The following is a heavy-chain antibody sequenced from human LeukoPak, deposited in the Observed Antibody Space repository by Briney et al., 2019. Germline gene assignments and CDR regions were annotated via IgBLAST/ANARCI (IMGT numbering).Heavy chain of an antibody. Sequence: GGSLRLSCAASGFXFSSCAMMWVRQAPGKGLECVSAIRGNSGDTYYADPVKGRFAISRDNSKNTLYLQMNSLSAEDTAVYYCAKWHDSRSHFDLWGRGTLVTVSS. CDR2: IRGNSGDT. CDR1: GFXFSSCA. V-gene: IGHV3-23*01. J-gene: IGHJ2*01. D-gene: IGHD3-22*01. CDR3: AKWHDSRSHFDL.